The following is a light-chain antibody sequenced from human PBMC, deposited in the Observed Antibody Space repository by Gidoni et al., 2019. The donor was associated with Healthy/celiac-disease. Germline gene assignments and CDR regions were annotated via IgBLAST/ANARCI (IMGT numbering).Light chain of an antibody. CDR1: QSVSSSY. J-gene: IGKJ4*01. CDR3: QQYGSSRLT. V-gene: IGKV3-20*01. Sequence: EIVLTQSPGTLSLSPGERATLSCRASQSVSSSYIAWYQQKTGQAPRPLIYGASSRATGIPDRFSGSGSGTDFTLTISRLEPEDFAVYYCQQYGSSRLTFGGGTKVEIK. CDR2: GAS.